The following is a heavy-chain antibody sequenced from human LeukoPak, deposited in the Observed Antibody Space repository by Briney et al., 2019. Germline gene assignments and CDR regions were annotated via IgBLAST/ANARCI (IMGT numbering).Heavy chain of an antibody. CDR1: GGSISSYY. CDR2: IYYSGST. J-gene: IGHJ4*02. CDR3: ASQGVEMATITLDY. Sequence: SETLSLTCTVSGGSISSYYWSWIRQPPGKGLEWIGSIYYSGSTYYNPSLKSRVTISVDTSKNQFSLKLSSVTAADTAVYYCASQGVEMATITLDYWGQGTLVTVSS. D-gene: IGHD5-24*01. V-gene: IGHV4-59*05.